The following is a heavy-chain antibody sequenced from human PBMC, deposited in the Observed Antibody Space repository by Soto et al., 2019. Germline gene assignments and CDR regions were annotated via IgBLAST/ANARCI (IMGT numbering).Heavy chain of an antibody. CDR3: SRDEYGDV. D-gene: IGHD4-17*01. CDR1: GFSLSPYT. V-gene: IGHV3-48*01. CDR2: MINSGNAV. Sequence: VQLVESGGGFVQPGGSLRLSCTASGFSLSPYTMKWVRQAPGKGLEWVSYMINSGNAVYYADSVRGRFTISRDIAKNSVYLQMNSLRVDDTAVYYCSRDEYGDVWGKGTTVTVSS. J-gene: IGHJ6*04.